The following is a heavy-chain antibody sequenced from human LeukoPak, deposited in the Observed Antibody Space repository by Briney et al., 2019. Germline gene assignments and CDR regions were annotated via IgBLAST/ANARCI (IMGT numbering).Heavy chain of an antibody. CDR2: ISGRGDST. CDR1: GFTFSSNH. V-gene: IGHV3-23*01. CDR3: AKGGTGY. J-gene: IGHJ4*02. D-gene: IGHD3-16*01. Sequence: PGGSLRLSCAASGFTFSSNHMSWVRQAPGKGLEWVSGISGRGDSTYYTESVKGRFTISRDNSKNTLYLEMNSLRAEDTAVYYCAKGGTGYWGQGTLVTVSS.